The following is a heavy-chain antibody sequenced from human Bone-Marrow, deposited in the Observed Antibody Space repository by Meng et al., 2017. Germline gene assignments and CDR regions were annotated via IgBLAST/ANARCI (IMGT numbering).Heavy chain of an antibody. D-gene: IGHD2-2*01. V-gene: IGHV3-74*01. J-gene: IGHJ3*01. CDR1: GFSLSNYW. CDR3: VRDDCSSTSCYADAFDL. CDR2: INSDGRSI. Sequence: GGSLRLSCAASGFSLSNYWVHWVRQAPKKGLVWVSRINSDGRSINYADSVKGRFTISRDNAKNTLYLEMNSLRADDTAVYYRVRDDCSSTSCYADAFDLWGQGTMVTGSS.